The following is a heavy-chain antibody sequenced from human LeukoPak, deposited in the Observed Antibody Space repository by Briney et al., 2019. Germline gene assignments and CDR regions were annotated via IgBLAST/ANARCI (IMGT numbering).Heavy chain of an antibody. D-gene: IGHD4-11*01. CDR1: GFTFSSYA. CDR2: ISYDGSNK. J-gene: IGHJ4*02. CDR3: AREGSVTTSFDY. Sequence: GGSLRLSCAASGFTFSSYAMHWVRQAPGKGLEWVAVISYDGSNKYYADSVKGRFTISRDNSKNTLYLQMNSLRAEDTAVYYCAREGSVTTSFDYWGQGTLVTVSS. V-gene: IGHV3-30-3*01.